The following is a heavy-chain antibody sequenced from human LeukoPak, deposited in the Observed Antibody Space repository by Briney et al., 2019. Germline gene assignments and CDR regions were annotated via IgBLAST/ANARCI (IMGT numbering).Heavy chain of an antibody. J-gene: IGHJ6*02. Sequence: SETLSLTCTVSGGSISSYYWSWIRQPPGKGLEWIGYIYYSGSTNYNPSLKRRVTISVDTSKNQFSLKLSSVTAADTAVYYCARDTIWGWDTAMNYYYGMDVWGQGTTVTVSS. CDR3: ARDTIWGWDTAMNYYYGMDV. V-gene: IGHV4-59*01. CDR1: GGSISSYY. CDR2: IYYSGST. D-gene: IGHD5-18*01.